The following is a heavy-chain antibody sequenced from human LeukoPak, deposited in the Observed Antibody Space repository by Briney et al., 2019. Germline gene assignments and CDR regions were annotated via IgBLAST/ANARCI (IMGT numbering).Heavy chain of an antibody. CDR3: GRLNSAANFLDH. J-gene: IGHJ4*02. D-gene: IGHD2-15*01. V-gene: IGHV1-18*01. CDR1: GYTFSNYD. CDR2: ITPYNGNT. Sequence: ASVKVSCKASGYTFSNYDITWVRQAPGQGLDWIGWITPYNGNTDYVQKVRGRVTMTADTSSSTAYMELRSLTSDDTAVYYCGRLNSAANFLDHWGQGTLVTVSS.